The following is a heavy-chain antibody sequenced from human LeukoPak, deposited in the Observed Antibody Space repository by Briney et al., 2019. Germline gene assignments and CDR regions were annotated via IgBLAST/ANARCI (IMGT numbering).Heavy chain of an antibody. CDR2: LNSDGRST. V-gene: IGHV3-74*01. CDR1: GFTFSTYW. D-gene: IGHD3-10*01. CDR3: AKSDGSGSYWGLDY. J-gene: IGHJ4*02. Sequence: GGSLRLSCAASGFTFSTYWMHWVRQAPGKGLVWVSRLNSDGRSTYYADSVKGRFTISRDNSKNTLYLQMNSLRAEDTAVYYCAKSDGSGSYWGLDYWGQGTLVTVSS.